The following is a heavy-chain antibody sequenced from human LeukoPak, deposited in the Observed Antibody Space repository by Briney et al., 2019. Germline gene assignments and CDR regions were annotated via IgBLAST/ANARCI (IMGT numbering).Heavy chain of an antibody. J-gene: IGHJ5*02. D-gene: IGHD1-14*01. CDR2: VHPDTGYA. V-gene: IGHV1-8*01. CDR1: GYPFTTYE. Sequence: GASVKVSCKTSGYPFTTYEINWVRQAAGQGLEWMGWVHPDTGYADYAQKSQGRVTMTSDTSISTAYMELSSLRSDDTAVYFCARGPRNDPWGQRTLVTVSS. CDR3: ARGPRNDP.